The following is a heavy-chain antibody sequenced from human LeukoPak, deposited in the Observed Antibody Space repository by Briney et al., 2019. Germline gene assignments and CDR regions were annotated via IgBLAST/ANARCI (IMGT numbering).Heavy chain of an antibody. Sequence: PSETLSLTCAASGGSSNFDFWTWVRQFPGKGLEWIGEIDQSGNTNYNPPLKSRVTMSFDMSNNQFSLKLKSVNAADTAVYFCARGFIAVAGTALNWFDPRGPGTQVTVSS. D-gene: IGHD6-19*01. J-gene: IGHJ5*02. CDR3: ARGFIAVAGTALNWFDP. V-gene: IGHV4-34*01. CDR1: GGSSNFDF. CDR2: IDQSGNT.